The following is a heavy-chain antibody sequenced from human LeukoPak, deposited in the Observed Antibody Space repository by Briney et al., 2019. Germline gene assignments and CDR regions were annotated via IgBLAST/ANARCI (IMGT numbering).Heavy chain of an antibody. CDR3: AKEIRYTGTTGLPDY. J-gene: IGHJ4*02. CDR2: ISWNSGSI. CDR1: GFTFDDYA. V-gene: IGHV3-9*01. Sequence: GRSLRLSCAASGFTFDDYAMHWVRQAPGKGLEWVSGISWNSGSIGYADSVKGRFTISRDNAKNSLYLQMNSLRAEDTALYYCAKEIRYTGTTGLPDYWGQGNLVTVSS. D-gene: IGHD1-7*01.